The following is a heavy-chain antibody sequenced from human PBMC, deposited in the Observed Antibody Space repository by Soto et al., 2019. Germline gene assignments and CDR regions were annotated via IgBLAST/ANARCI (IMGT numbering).Heavy chain of an antibody. J-gene: IGHJ5*02. Sequence: PSETLSLTCAFYGGSFSDYSWSWIRQHPGKGLEWIGYIYYSGSTYYNPSLKSRVTISVDTSKNQFSLKLSSVTAADTAVYYCARGSYYDSSGYYGPWGQGTLVTVSS. D-gene: IGHD3-22*01. V-gene: IGHV4-31*11. CDR1: GGSFSDYS. CDR3: ARGSYYDSSGYYGP. CDR2: IYYSGST.